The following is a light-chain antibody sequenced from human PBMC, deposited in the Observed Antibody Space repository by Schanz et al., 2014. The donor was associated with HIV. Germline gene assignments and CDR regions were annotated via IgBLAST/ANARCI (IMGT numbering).Light chain of an antibody. CDR2: EVT. J-gene: IGLJ2*01. V-gene: IGLV2-8*01. Sequence: QSALTQPPSASGSPGQSVTISCTGTSNDVGGYNFVSWYQEHPGKAPKLLIYEVTKRPSGVSGRFSGSKFGNTASLTVSGLQAEDEANYYCTSYASTSTVVFGGGTKLTVL. CDR3: TSYASTSTVV. CDR1: SNDVGGYNF.